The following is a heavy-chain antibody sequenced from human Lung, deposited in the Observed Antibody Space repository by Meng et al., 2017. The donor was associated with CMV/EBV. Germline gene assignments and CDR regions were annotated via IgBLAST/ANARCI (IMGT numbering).Heavy chain of an antibody. Sequence: SVKVSCKASDYSFTSYGISWVRQAPGQGLEWMGWINTYKGNTNYAQQFQGRVTMTAETSTSTVYLEVRGLRFDDTAIYYCARSITIYRTDVWGLGTAVTVSS. D-gene: IGHD3-3*01. CDR1: DYSFTSYG. V-gene: IGHV1-18*01. J-gene: IGHJ6*02. CDR3: ARSITIYRTDV. CDR2: INTYKGNT.